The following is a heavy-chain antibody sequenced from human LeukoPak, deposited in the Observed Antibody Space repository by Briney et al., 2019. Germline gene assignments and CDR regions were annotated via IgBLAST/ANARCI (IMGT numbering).Heavy chain of an antibody. D-gene: IGHD3-3*01. CDR3: ARDIPDFWSFSKYYYMDV. CDR1: GFTFSSYW. J-gene: IGHJ6*03. V-gene: IGHV3-74*01. Sequence: GGSLRLSCAASGFTFSSYWMHWVRQSPGKGLVWLSRINSDGSDTAYADSVKGRFTISRDNSKNTLYLQMNSLRAEDTAVYYCARDIPDFWSFSKYYYMDVWGKGTTVTVSS. CDR2: INSDGSDT.